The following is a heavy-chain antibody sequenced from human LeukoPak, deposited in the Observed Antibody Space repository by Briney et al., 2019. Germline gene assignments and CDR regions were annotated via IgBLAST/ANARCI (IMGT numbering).Heavy chain of an antibody. V-gene: IGHV6-1*01. Sequence: SQTLSLTCAISGDSVSSNSAAWNWIRQSPSRGLEWLGRTYYRSKWYNDYAVSVKSRITINPDTSKNQFSLQLNSVTPEDTAVYYCARAPRGSIAARPPPGDYGMDVWGQGTTVTVSS. CDR1: GDSVSSNSAA. CDR2: TYYRSKWYN. D-gene: IGHD6-6*01. J-gene: IGHJ6*02. CDR3: ARAPRGSIAARPPPGDYGMDV.